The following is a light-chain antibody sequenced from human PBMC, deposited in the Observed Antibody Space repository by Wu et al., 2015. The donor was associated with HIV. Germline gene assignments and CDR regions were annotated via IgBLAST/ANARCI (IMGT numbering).Light chain of an antibody. V-gene: IGKV3-15*01. Sequence: EIVMTQSPATLSVSPGERATLSCRASQSISSSLAWYQQKPGQAPRLLIYGASTRATDIPARFSGSGSGTEFTLTISNMQSEDFAVYYCQQYNNWPWTFGQGTKVEIK. CDR2: GAS. CDR1: QSISSS. CDR3: QQYNNWPWT. J-gene: IGKJ1*01.